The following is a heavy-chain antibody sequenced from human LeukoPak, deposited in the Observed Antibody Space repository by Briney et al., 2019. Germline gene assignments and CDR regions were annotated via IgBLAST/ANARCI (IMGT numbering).Heavy chain of an antibody. V-gene: IGHV1-18*01. CDR3: ARSTMIVVVMWAFDI. Sequence: ASVKVSCKASGYTFTSYGISWVRQAPGQGLEWMGWISAYNGNTNYAQKLQGRVTMTTDTSTSTAYMELRSLRSDDTAVYYCARSTMIVVVMWAFDIWGQGTMVTVSS. CDR1: GYTFTSYG. J-gene: IGHJ3*02. D-gene: IGHD3-22*01. CDR2: ISAYNGNT.